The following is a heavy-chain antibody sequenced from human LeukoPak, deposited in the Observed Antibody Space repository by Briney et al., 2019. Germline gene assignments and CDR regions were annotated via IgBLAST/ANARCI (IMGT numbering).Heavy chain of an antibody. CDR3: ARGRYCSGGSCYSVYDY. Sequence: PSETLSITRAVYGGSFSGYYWSWIRQPPGKGLEWIGEINHSGSTNYNPSLKSRVTISVDTSKNQFSLKLSSVTAADTAVYYCARGRYCSGGSCYSVYDYWGQGTLVTVSS. CDR2: INHSGST. V-gene: IGHV4-34*01. J-gene: IGHJ4*02. D-gene: IGHD2-15*01. CDR1: GGSFSGYY.